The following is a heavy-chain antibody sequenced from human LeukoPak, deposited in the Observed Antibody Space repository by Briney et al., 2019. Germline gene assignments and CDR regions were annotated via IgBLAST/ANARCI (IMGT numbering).Heavy chain of an antibody. D-gene: IGHD3-10*01. J-gene: IGHJ5*02. CDR1: GGSSSGYY. CDR2: INHSGST. V-gene: IGHV4-34*01. CDR3: ARRGPPRTLLRGVKSGWFDP. Sequence: SETLSLTCVLYGGSSSGYYWSWIRQPPGKGLEWIGEINHSGSTNYNPSLKSRVTISVDTSKNQFSLKLSSVTAADTAVYYCARRGPPRTLLRGVKSGWFDPWGQGTLVTVSS.